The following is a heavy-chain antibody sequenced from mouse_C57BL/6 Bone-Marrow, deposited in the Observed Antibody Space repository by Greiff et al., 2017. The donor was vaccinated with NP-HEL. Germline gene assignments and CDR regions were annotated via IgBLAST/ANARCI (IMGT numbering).Heavy chain of an antibody. V-gene: IGHV5-12*01. J-gene: IGHJ4*01. CDR2: ISNGGGST. Sequence: EVMLVESGGGLVQPGGSLKLSCAASGFTFSDYYMYWVRQTPEKRLEWVAYISNGGGSTYYPDTVKGRFTISRDNAKNTLYLQMSRLKSEDTAMYYCARRPLSMVTTRGYAMDYWGQGTSVTVSS. CDR1: GFTFSDYY. CDR3: ARRPLSMVTTRGYAMDY. D-gene: IGHD2-2*01.